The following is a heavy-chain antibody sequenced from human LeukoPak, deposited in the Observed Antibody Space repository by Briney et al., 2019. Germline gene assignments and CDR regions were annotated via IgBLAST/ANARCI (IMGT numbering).Heavy chain of an antibody. CDR1: GFTFGDYA. CDR3: TRDMPRPYDFWISPSYYYGMDV. J-gene: IGHJ6*02. Sequence: PGGSLRLSCTASGFTFGDYAMSWVRQAPGKGLEWVGFIRSKAYGGTTEYAASVKGRFTISRDDSKSIAYLQMNRLKTEDTAVYYCTRDMPRPYDFWISPSYYYGMDVWGQGTTVTVSS. V-gene: IGHV3-49*04. D-gene: IGHD3-3*01. CDR2: IRSKAYGGTT.